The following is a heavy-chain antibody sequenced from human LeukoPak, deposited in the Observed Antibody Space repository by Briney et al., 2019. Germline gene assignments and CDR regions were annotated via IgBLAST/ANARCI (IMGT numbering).Heavy chain of an antibody. J-gene: IGHJ4*02. CDR3: ARDPGGDYGSGSLFYYFDY. CDR2: ISYDGSNK. Sequence: GRSLRLSCAASGFTFSRYAVHWVRQAPGRGLEWVSLISYDGSNKYYADSVKGRFTISRDNSKNTLYLQMNSLRVEDTAVYYCARDPGGDYGSGSLFYYFDYWGQGTLVTVSS. V-gene: IGHV3-30-3*01. CDR1: GFTFSRYA. D-gene: IGHD3-10*01.